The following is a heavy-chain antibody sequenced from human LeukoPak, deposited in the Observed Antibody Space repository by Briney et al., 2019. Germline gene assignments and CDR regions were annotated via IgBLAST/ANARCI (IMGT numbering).Heavy chain of an antibody. Sequence: PSETLSLTCTVSGGSISNYFWSWVRQPAGKGLEWIGRIYSTGRSDYNPSLKSRITMSVDTSKNQFSLKLSSVTAADTAVYYCAREMSTGWFDPWGQGTLVTVSS. CDR1: GGSISNYF. CDR2: IYSTGRS. V-gene: IGHV4-4*07. CDR3: AREMSTGWFDP. J-gene: IGHJ5*02.